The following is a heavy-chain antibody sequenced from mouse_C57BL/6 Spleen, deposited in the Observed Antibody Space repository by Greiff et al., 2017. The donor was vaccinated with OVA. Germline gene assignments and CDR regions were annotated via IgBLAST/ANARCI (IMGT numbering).Heavy chain of an antibody. D-gene: IGHD1-1*02. CDR3: AIPLMGY. J-gene: IGHJ2*01. Sequence: SFSTFPIYFIPFVNHMPGQGLEWIGRIHPSDIDTNYNQKFKGKATLTVDKSSSTAYMQLSSLTSEDSAVYYCAIPLMGYWGQGTTLTVSS. V-gene: IGHV1-74*01. CDR1: FSTFPIYF. CDR2: IHPSDIDT.